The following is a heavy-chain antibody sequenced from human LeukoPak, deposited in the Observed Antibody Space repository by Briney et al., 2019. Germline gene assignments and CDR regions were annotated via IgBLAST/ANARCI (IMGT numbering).Heavy chain of an antibody. Sequence: PSQTLSLTCTVSGGSISSGREYWSWSRQPAGRGVEGIVRMYRSGSTNDNPARKSRVTITVNTAKNEYTLKMSSVTAADTAVYYCARDIVSGWIDAFDIWGQGTMVTVSS. CDR1: GGSISSGREY. D-gene: IGHD6-19*01. CDR3: ARDIVSGWIDAFDI. V-gene: IGHV4-61*02. J-gene: IGHJ3*02. CDR2: MYRSGST.